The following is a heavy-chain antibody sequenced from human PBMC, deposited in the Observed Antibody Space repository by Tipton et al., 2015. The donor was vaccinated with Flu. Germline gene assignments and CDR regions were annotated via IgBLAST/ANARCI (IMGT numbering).Heavy chain of an antibody. Sequence: TLSLTCTVSGVSINSSNYYWAWIRQPPGKGLEWIGSVYFSGTNYYNRSLKRRVTISIDTSKNQFSLKMNSVTAADTAVYYCARARWAAAGTEYYFDYWGQGTLVTVSS. CDR3: ARARWAAAGTEYYFDY. CDR1: GVSINSSNYY. D-gene: IGHD6-13*01. V-gene: IGHV4-39*07. J-gene: IGHJ4*02. CDR2: VYFSGTN.